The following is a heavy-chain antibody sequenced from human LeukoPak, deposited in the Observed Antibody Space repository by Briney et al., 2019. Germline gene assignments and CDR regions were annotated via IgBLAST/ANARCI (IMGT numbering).Heavy chain of an antibody. Sequence: PGGSLRLSCAASGFTFSSYAMSWVRQAPGKGLEWVSAISGSGGSTYYADSVKGRFTISRDNSKNTLYLQMNSLRVEDTAVYYCAKPPLVLGGKKYYDFCSGYYPFRDYYFDYWGQGTLVTVSS. D-gene: IGHD3-3*01. CDR2: ISGSGGST. CDR3: AKPPLVLGGKKYYDFCSGYYPFRDYYFDY. J-gene: IGHJ4*02. CDR1: GFTFSSYA. V-gene: IGHV3-23*01.